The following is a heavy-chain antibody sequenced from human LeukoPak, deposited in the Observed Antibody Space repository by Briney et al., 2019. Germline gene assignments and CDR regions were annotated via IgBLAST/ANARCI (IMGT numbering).Heavy chain of an antibody. CDR3: ARDVASSGYYWD. V-gene: IGHV1-46*01. J-gene: IGHJ4*02. CDR1: GYTFTSYY. D-gene: IGHD3-22*01. CDR2: INSSGGSA. Sequence: GASVKVSCKASGYTFTSYYMHWVRQAPGQGLEWMGIINSSGGSASYAQKFQGRVTMTRDTSTSTVYMEVSSLRSEDTAVYYCARDVASSGYYWDWGQGTLVTVSS.